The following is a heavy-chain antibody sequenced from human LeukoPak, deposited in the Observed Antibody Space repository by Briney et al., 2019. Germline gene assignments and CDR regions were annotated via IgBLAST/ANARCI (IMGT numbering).Heavy chain of an antibody. V-gene: IGHV1-69*02. CDR3: EGFWDMNDAFDI. J-gene: IGHJ3*02. CDR1: GGTFSSYT. Sequence: SVKVSCKASGGTFSSYTISWVRQAPGQGLEWMGRIIPILGIANYAQQFEGRVTITADKSTSTSYMELCSLRSEDTAVYYCEGFWDMNDAFDIWGQGTMVTVSS. D-gene: IGHD2-15*01. CDR2: IIPILGIA.